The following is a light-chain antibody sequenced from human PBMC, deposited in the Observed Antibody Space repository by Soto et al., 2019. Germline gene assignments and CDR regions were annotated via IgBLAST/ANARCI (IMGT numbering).Light chain of an antibody. Sequence: AIRMTQSPSSRSASTGDRVTITCRASQGISSYLAWYQQKPGKAPRLLMYASSSLQSGVPSRFGGSGSGTDFTLTISSLQAEDFATYYCQQSYSTVTFGQGTRLEIK. J-gene: IGKJ5*01. V-gene: IGKV1-8*01. CDR3: QQSYSTVT. CDR1: QGISSY. CDR2: ASS.